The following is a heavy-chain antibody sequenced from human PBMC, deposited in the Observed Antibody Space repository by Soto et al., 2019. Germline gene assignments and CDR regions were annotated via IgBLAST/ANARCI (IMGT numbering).Heavy chain of an antibody. V-gene: IGHV3-53*04. J-gene: IGHJ3*02. CDR1: GFTVSSNY. CDR3: ASGITMVRGVTIDAFDI. Sequence: GGSLRLSCAASGFTVSSNYMSWVRQAPGKGLEWVSVIYSGGSTYYADSVKGRFTISRHNSKNTLYLQMNSLRAEDTAVYYCASGITMVRGVTIDAFDIWGQGTMVTVSS. CDR2: IYSGGST. D-gene: IGHD3-10*01.